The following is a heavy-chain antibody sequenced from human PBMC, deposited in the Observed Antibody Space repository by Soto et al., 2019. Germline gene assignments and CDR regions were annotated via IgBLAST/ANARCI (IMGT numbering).Heavy chain of an antibody. CDR2: ISSSGSTI. CDR1: GFTFSSYE. J-gene: IGHJ4*02. Sequence: GGSLRLSCAASGFTFSSYEMNWVRQAPGKGLEWVSYISSSGSTIYYADSVKGRFTISRDNAKNSLYLQMNSLRAEDTAVYYCARGLSYYYDSSGYTLWGQGTLVTVSS. V-gene: IGHV3-48*03. D-gene: IGHD3-22*01. CDR3: ARGLSYYYDSSGYTL.